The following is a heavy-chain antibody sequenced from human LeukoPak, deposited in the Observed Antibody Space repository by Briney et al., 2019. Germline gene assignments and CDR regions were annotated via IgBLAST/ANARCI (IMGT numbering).Heavy chain of an antibody. Sequence: SETLSLTCTVSGGSISSYYWSGIRQPPGKGLEWIGYIYYSGSTNYNPSLKSRVTISVDTSKNQFSLKLSSVTAADTAVYYCARAYYYDSSGYPDAFDIWGQGTMVTVSS. D-gene: IGHD3-22*01. V-gene: IGHV4-59*01. J-gene: IGHJ3*02. CDR1: GGSISSYY. CDR3: ARAYYYDSSGYPDAFDI. CDR2: IYYSGST.